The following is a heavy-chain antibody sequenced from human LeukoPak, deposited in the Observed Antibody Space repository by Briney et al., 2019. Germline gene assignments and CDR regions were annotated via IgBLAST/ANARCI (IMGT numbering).Heavy chain of an antibody. V-gene: IGHV4-59*12. J-gene: IGHJ4*02. CDR3: SRESGPFCPFGY. CDR2: IYYSGST. CDR1: GGSISSYY. D-gene: IGHD1-26*01. Sequence: SETLSLTCTVSGGSISSYYWSWIRQPPGKGLEWIGYIYYSGSTNYNPSLKSRVTISVDTSKNHFSLMLSSVTAADTATYFCSRESGPFCPFGYWGQGTLVIVSS.